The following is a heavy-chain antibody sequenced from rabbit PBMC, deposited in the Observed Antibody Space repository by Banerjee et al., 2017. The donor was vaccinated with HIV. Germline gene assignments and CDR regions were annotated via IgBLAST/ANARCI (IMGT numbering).Heavy chain of an antibody. Sequence: QSLEESGGDLVKPGASLTLTCTASGFSFSSSYYMCWVRQAPGKGLEWIACIYGGSSGVTYYASWAKGRFTISKTSSTTVTLQMTSLTAADTATYFCARDRGTVYVGYGDGMDLWGQGTLVTVS. J-gene: IGHJ4*01. V-gene: IGHV1S40*01. CDR1: GFSFSSSYY. D-gene: IGHD6-1*01. CDR2: IYGGSSGVT. CDR3: ARDRGTVYVGYGDGMDL.